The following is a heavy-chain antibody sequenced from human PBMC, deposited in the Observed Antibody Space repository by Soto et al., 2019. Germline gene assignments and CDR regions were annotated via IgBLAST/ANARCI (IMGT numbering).Heavy chain of an antibody. CDR3: VSRIPSWVFDY. D-gene: IGHD2-21*01. Sequence: GGSLRLSCGASGLSVSDNYMGWVRQAPGRGLEWVSVMYAGGDTHYADSVKGRFTISRDKPENTLYLQMNSLRDEDTGVYFCVSRIPSWVFDYWGLGTLVTVSS. CDR1: GLSVSDNY. J-gene: IGHJ4*01. CDR2: MYAGGDT. V-gene: IGHV3-53*01.